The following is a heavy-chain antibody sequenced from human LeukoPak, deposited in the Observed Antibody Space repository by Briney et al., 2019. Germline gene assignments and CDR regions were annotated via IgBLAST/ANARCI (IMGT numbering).Heavy chain of an antibody. J-gene: IGHJ4*02. CDR2: IGPTGTDR. CDR3: ATETIGRHYDY. D-gene: IGHD1-14*01. V-gene: IGHV3-21*01. Sequence: GGSLRLSXAASGFTFSSCGFNWVRQAPGKGLEWVSSIGPTGTDRYYADSVRGRFTISRDNAKDSMYLQMDSLRDEDTAVYYCATETIGRHYDYWGQGTLLTVSS. CDR1: GFTFSSCG.